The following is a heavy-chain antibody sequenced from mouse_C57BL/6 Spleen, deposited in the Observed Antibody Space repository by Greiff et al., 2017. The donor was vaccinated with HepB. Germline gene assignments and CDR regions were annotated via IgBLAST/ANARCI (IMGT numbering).Heavy chain of an antibody. J-gene: IGHJ1*03. Sequence: LQESGPELVKPGDSVKISCKASGYAFSSSWMNWVKQRPGKGLEWIGRIYPGDGDTNYNGKFKGKATLTADKSSSTAYMQLSSLTSEDSAVYFCASYGSSSNWYFDVWGTGTTVTVSS. CDR2: IYPGDGDT. D-gene: IGHD1-1*01. CDR3: ASYGSSSNWYFDV. CDR1: GYAFSSSW. V-gene: IGHV1-82*01.